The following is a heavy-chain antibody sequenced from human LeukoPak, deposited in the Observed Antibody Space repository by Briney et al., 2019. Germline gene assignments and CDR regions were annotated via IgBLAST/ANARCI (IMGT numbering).Heavy chain of an antibody. CDR2: IKNDGKIT. CDR3: LLIILGGSSQH. Sequence: GGSLRLSCAASGFTFSSYWMHWVRQAPGKGLVWVSRIKNDGKITTYADSVKGRFTTSRDNAKNTFYLQMNSLRVEDTAVYYCLLIILGGSSQHWGQGTLVTVSS. CDR1: GFTFSSYW. V-gene: IGHV3-74*01. J-gene: IGHJ1*01. D-gene: IGHD3-3*01.